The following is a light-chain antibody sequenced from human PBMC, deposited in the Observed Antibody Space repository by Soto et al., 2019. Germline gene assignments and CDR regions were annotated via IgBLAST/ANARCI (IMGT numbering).Light chain of an antibody. J-gene: IGKJ1*01. CDR3: LQDYNYPRT. CDR2: AAS. V-gene: IGKV1-6*01. Sequence: AIQMTPSPSSLSASVGDRVTITCRASQGIRNDLGWYQQKPGKTPKLLIYAASSLQSGVPSRFSGSGSGTDFTLTISSLQPEDFATYYCLQDYNYPRTFGQGTKVEIK. CDR1: QGIRND.